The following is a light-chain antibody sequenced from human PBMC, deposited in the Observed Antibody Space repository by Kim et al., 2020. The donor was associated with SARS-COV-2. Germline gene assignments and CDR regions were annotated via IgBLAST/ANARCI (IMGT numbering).Light chain of an antibody. CDR3: QAWDSSTHQYV. CDR2: QDN. J-gene: IGLJ1*01. Sequence: SYELTQPPSVSVSPGQTASITCSGYKLGDKYVSWYQQKPGQSPVVVIYQDNQWPSGIPERFSGSNSGNTATLTISGTQAMDEADYYCQAWDSSTHQYVFG. V-gene: IGLV3-1*01. CDR1: KLGDKY.